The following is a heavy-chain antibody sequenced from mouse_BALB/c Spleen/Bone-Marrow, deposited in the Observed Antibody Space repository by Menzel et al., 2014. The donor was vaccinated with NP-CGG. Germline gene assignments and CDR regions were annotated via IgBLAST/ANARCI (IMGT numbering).Heavy chain of an antibody. CDR1: GYTFTDYA. CDR2: ISTYYGDA. V-gene: IGHV1S137*01. J-gene: IGHJ2*01. Sequence: QVQLQQSGAELVRPGVSVKISCKGSGYTFTDYAMHWVKQSHAKSLEWIGVISTYYGDASYNQKFKGKATMTVDKSSSTAYMELARLTSEDSAIYYCAREVYYFDYWGQGTTLTVSS. CDR3: AREVYYFDY.